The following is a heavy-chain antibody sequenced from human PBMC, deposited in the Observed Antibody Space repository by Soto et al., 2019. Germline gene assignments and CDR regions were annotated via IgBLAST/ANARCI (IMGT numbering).Heavy chain of an antibody. D-gene: IGHD4-4*01. CDR1: GFTVSSNY. J-gene: IGHJ6*03. CDR2: IYSGGST. V-gene: IGHV3-66*01. Sequence: GGSLRLSCAASGFTVSSNYMSWVRQAPGKGLEWVSVIYSGGSTYYADSVKGRFTISRDNSKNTLYLQMNSLRAEDTAVYYCARALGVAVTTYMDVWGKGTTVTASS. CDR3: ARALGVAVTTYMDV.